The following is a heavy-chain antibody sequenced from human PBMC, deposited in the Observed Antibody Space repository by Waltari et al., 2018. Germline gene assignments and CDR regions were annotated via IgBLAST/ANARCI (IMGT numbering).Heavy chain of an antibody. V-gene: IGHV4-38-2*02. CDR1: GYSISIGYY. D-gene: IGHD4-17*01. Sequence: QVQLQEAGPGLVKPSETLSLTCTVSGYSISIGYYWGWIRQPPGKGLEWIGSIYHSGSTYYNPSLKSRVTISVDTSKNQFSLKLSSVTAADTAVYYCARVTGDYSAFDIWGQGTMVTVSS. CDR3: ARVTGDYSAFDI. CDR2: IYHSGST. J-gene: IGHJ3*02.